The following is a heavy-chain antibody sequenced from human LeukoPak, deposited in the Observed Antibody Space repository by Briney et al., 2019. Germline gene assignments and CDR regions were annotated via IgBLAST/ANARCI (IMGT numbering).Heavy chain of an antibody. V-gene: IGHV4-59*01. CDR2: IYYSGST. CDR3: MRGPYGASISKWFDP. D-gene: IGHD4/OR15-4a*01. Sequence: LSETLSLTCTVSGGSISSYYWSWIRQPPGKGLEWIGYIYYSGSTNYNPSLKSRVTISVDTSKNQFSLQLRSMTTADTAVYYCMRGPYGASISKWFDPWGQGTQVIVSP. CDR1: GGSISSYY. J-gene: IGHJ5*02.